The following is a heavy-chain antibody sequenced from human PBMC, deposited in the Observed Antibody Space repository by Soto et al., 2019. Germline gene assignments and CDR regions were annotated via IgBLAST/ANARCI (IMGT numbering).Heavy chain of an antibody. D-gene: IGHD5-18*01. Sequence: SETLSLTCTVSGDSVSSGSYYWTWVRQPPGKGLEWIGYISYSGSTNYNPSLQSRVTISVDTPRNQFSLKLTSVTAADTAFYYCARDIRGYSRAFDYWGQGTLVTVSS. J-gene: IGHJ4*02. CDR3: ARDIRGYSRAFDY. CDR1: GDSVSSGSYY. V-gene: IGHV4-61*01. CDR2: ISYSGST.